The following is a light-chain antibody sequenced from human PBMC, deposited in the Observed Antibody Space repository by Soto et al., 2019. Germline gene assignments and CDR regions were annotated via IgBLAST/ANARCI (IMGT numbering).Light chain of an antibody. J-gene: IGKJ4*01. CDR1: QSVSSN. V-gene: IGKV3-15*01. CDR3: QQYNNWPLT. CDR2: GAS. Sequence: EIVMTQSPATLSVSPGERATLSCRANQSVSSNLAWYQQKPGQAPRLLIYGASLRAAGLPARFSGSGSGTEFTLTISSLQSEDFAVYYCQQYNNWPLTFGGGTKVELK.